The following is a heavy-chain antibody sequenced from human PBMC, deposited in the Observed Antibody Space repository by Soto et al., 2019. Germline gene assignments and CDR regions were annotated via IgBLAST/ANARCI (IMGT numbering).Heavy chain of an antibody. CDR3: VRARSTDSSPDY. Sequence: PGGSLRLSCAASGFTFSLYSMIWVRQAPGKGLEWVASITSSSSYIYYEDSLKGRFTIFRDNAKNSLFLQLDSLRAEDTAVYFCVRARSTDSSPDYWGQGTLVTVSS. D-gene: IGHD6-19*01. CDR1: GFTFSLYS. CDR2: ITSSSSYI. J-gene: IGHJ4*02. V-gene: IGHV3-21*01.